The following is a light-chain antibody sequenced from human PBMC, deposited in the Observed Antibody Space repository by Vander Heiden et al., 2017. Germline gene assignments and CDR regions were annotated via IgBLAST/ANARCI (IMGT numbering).Light chain of an antibody. V-gene: IGKV3-11*01. CDR2: DAS. Sequence: EVVLTQSPATLSLSPGESATLSCRASEGVSRYLAWYQQKPGQAPRLLIYDASNRASGIPARFSGSGSGTDVTLTISTREPEDFAVYYCQQRANWPPEYTFGQGTKLEI. CDR1: EGVSRY. CDR3: QQRANWPPEYT. J-gene: IGKJ2*01.